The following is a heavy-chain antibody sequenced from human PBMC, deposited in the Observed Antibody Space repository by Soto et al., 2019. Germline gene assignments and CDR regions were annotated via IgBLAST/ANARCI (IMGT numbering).Heavy chain of an antibody. D-gene: IGHD3-22*01. Sequence: GGSLRLSCAASGFTFSSYGMHWVRQAPGRGLEWVAVISYDGSTKYHADSVKGRFTISRDNSKNTLYLQMNSLRAEDTAVYHCAKDATAYFYDSMGYWGQGTLVTVSS. CDR1: GFTFSSYG. CDR3: AKDATAYFYDSMGY. CDR2: ISYDGSTK. J-gene: IGHJ4*02. V-gene: IGHV3-30*18.